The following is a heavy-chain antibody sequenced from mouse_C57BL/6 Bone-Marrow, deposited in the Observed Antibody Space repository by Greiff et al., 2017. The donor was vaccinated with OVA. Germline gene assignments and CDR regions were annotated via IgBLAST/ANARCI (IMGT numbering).Heavy chain of an antibody. CDR3: ARSGDGYYVSY. CDR2: IDPSDSYT. CDR1: GYTFTSYW. D-gene: IGHD2-3*01. V-gene: IGHV1-50*01. Sequence: VQLQQPGAELVKPGASVKLSCKASGYTFTSYWMQWVKQRPGQGLEWIGEIDPSDSYTNYNQKFKGKATLTVDTSSSTAYMQLSSLTSEDSAVYYCARSGDGYYVSYWGQGTTLTVSS. J-gene: IGHJ2*01.